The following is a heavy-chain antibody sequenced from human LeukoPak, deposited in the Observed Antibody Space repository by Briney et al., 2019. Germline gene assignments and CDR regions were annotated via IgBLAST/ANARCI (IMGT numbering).Heavy chain of an antibody. CDR2: IRYDGSNK. CDR3: AKETPYSYGPRKPAYYMDV. CDR1: GFTFSSYG. V-gene: IGHV3-30*02. D-gene: IGHD5-18*01. Sequence: GGSLRLSCAASGFTFSSYGMHWVRQAPGKGLEWVAFIRYDGSNKYYADSVKGRFTISRDNSNNTLYLQTNGLGAEDTAVYYWAKETPYSYGPRKPAYYMDVWGKGTTVTVSS. J-gene: IGHJ6*03.